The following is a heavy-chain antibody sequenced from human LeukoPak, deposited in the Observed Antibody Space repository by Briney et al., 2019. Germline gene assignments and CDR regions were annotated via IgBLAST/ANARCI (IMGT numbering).Heavy chain of an antibody. D-gene: IGHD1-26*01. CDR1: GFTFSSYS. Sequence: SGGSLRLSCAASGFTFSSYSMNWVRQAPGKGLEWVSSISSSSSYIYYADSVKGRFTISRDNAKNSLFLQMNSLRAEDTAVYYCARSSGTYAFFDYWGQGTLVTVSS. V-gene: IGHV3-21*01. CDR3: ARSSGTYAFFDY. J-gene: IGHJ4*02. CDR2: ISSSSSYI.